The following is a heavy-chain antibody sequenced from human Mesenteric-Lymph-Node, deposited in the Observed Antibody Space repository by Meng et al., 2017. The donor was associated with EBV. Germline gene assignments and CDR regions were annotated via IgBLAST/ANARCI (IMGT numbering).Heavy chain of an antibody. CDR2: IYWDDDK. V-gene: IGHV2-5*02. J-gene: IGHJ5*02. Sequence: QNPLKEAGPTPVNPTPTLTLTCTFSGFSLSTSGVVLGWIRQPPGKALEWLALIYWDDDKRYSPSLKSRLTITKDTSKNQVVLTMTNMDPVDTATYYCAHTRERGATGSFDPWGQGTLVTVSS. D-gene: IGHD1-26*01. CDR3: AHTRERGATGSFDP. CDR1: GFSLSTSGVV.